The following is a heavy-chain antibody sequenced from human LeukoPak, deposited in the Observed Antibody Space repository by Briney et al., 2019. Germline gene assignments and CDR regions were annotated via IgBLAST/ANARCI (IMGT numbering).Heavy chain of an antibody. V-gene: IGHV4-39*01. J-gene: IGHJ5*02. CDR3: ARAGYYYDSKRKFDP. D-gene: IGHD3-22*01. CDR1: GGSISSTTHY. Sequence: PSETLSLTCTVSGGSISSTTHYWGWIRQPPGKGLEWIVSMYYSGSTYYNPSLKSRVTISVDTSKNQFSLKLSSVTAADTAVYYCARAGYYYDSKRKFDPWGQGTLVTVSS. CDR2: MYYSGST.